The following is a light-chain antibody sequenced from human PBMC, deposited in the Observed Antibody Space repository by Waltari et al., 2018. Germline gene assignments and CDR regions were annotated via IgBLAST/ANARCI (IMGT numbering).Light chain of an antibody. J-gene: IGKJ3*01. CDR3: QQYDNFPFT. V-gene: IGKV1-33*01. CDR1: QGINNY. CDR2: YAS. Sequence: DIQMTQSPSSLSASVGDRVTITCRASQGINNYLSWYQQKPGRAPKRLIYYASSLESGVPSRFSGSGSETDYTLTISSLQPEDIATYYCQQYDNFPFTFGPGTKLDIK.